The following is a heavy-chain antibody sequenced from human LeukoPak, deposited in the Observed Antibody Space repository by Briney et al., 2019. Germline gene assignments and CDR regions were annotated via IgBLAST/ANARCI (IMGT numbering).Heavy chain of an antibody. D-gene: IGHD2-15*01. V-gene: IGHV1-2*02. CDR2: INPNSGGT. Sequence: ASVKVSCKASGYTFTGYYMHWVRQAPGQGLEWMGWINPNSGGTNYAQKFQGRVTMTRDTSISTAYMELSRLRSDDTAVYYCARVRCSGGSCYTGFDYWGQGTPVTVSS. CDR3: ARVRCSGGSCYTGFDY. J-gene: IGHJ4*02. CDR1: GYTFTGYY.